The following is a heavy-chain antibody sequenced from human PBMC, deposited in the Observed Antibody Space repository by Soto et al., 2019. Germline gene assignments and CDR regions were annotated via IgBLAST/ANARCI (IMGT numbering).Heavy chain of an antibody. V-gene: IGHV3-21*06. J-gene: IGHJ4*02. CDR2: ISSATNYI. CDR1: GFTFTRYS. CDR3: ARESEDLTSNFDY. Sequence: PGGSLRLSCAASGFTFTRYSMNWVRQAPGKGLEWVSSISSATNYIYYGDSMKGRFTISRDNAKNSLYLEMNSLRAEDTAVYYCARESEDLTSNFDYWGQGTLVTVSS.